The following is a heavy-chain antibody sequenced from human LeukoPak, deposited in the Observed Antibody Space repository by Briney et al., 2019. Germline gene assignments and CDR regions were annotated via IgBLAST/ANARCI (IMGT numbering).Heavy chain of an antibody. CDR2: INHSGST. CDR1: GGSFSGYY. Sequence: SETLSLTCAVYGGSFSGYYWSWIRQPPGKGLEWIGEINHSGSTNYNPSLKSRVTISVDTSKNQFFLKLSSVTAADTAVYYCASSGSYRFDYWGQGTLVTVSS. J-gene: IGHJ4*02. CDR3: ASSGSYRFDY. V-gene: IGHV4-34*01. D-gene: IGHD1-26*01.